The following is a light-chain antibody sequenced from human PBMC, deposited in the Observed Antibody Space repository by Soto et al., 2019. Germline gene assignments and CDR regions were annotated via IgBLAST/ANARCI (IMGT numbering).Light chain of an antibody. CDR3: KQYNSYWT. CDR2: DAS. V-gene: IGKV1-5*01. Sequence: DIQMTQSPFTLSASVGDRVTISCRASQSISSWLAWYQQKPGKAPQLMIYDASSLESGVQSRFSGSGSGTEFTLTIRSLQPDDFATYYCKQYNSYWTFGQGTKGDI. CDR1: QSISSW. J-gene: IGKJ1*01.